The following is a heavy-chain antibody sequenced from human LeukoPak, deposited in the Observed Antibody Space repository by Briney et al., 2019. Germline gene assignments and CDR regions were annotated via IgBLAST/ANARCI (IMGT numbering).Heavy chain of an antibody. V-gene: IGHV4-34*01. Sequence: SETLSLTCAVYGGSFSGYYWSWIRQPPGKGLEWIGEINHSGSTNYNPSLKSRVTISVDTSKNQFSLKLSSVTAADTAVYYCAKGRPYGGVRRPNWFDPWGQGTLVTVSS. D-gene: IGHD4-23*01. CDR2: INHSGST. CDR1: GGSFSGYY. CDR3: AKGRPYGGVRRPNWFDP. J-gene: IGHJ5*02.